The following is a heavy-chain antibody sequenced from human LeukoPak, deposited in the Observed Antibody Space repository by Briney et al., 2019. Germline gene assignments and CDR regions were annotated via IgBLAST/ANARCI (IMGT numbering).Heavy chain of an antibody. V-gene: IGHV4-4*07. Sequence: PSETLSLTCSVSGDSISSYYWSWIRQPAGKGLEWIGRMQISGSTNYNPSLKSRVTMSVDTSKNQISPKLSSVTAADTAVYYCARDGRIPRYDILTGYATSNHYYGLDVWGQGSPVTVSS. CDR2: MQISGST. CDR1: GDSISSYY. CDR3: ARDGRIPRYDILTGYATSNHYYGLDV. J-gene: IGHJ6*02. D-gene: IGHD3-9*01.